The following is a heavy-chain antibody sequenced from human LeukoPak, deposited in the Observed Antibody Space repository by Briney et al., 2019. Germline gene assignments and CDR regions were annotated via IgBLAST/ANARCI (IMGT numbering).Heavy chain of an antibody. Sequence: ASVKVSCKASGYTFTSYGISWVRQAPGQGLEWMGWISAYNGNTNYAQKLQGRVTMTRNTSISTAYMELSSLRSEDTAVYYCARGEDTAYYYYMDVWGKGTTVTISS. CDR1: GYTFTSYG. D-gene: IGHD5-18*01. V-gene: IGHV1-18*01. J-gene: IGHJ6*03. CDR2: ISAYNGNT. CDR3: ARGEDTAYYYYMDV.